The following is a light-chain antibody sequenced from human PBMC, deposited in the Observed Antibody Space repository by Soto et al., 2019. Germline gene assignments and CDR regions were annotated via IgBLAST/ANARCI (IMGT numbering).Light chain of an antibody. Sequence: QSVLTQPPSVSGAPGQRVTISCTGSSANIGAAYNVDWYQQLPGTAPKLLIYGNNNRPSGVPARFSGSKSGNTASLTVSGLHAEDEADYYCTSYAGTHIYVFGTGTKVTVL. CDR2: GNN. J-gene: IGLJ1*01. CDR3: TSYAGTHIYV. V-gene: IGLV1-40*01. CDR1: SANIGAAYN.